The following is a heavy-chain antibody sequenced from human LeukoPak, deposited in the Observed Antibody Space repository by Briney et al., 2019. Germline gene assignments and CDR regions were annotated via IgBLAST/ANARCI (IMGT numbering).Heavy chain of an antibody. CDR1: GGSISSSSYY. J-gene: IGHJ4*02. V-gene: IGHV4-39*01. CDR2: IYYSGST. Sequence: SETLSLTCTVSGGSISSSSYYWGWIHQPPGKGLEWIGSIYYSGSTYYNPSLKSRVTISVDTSKNQFSLKLSSVTAADTAVYYCARRFAVTYYFDYWGQGTLVTVSS. CDR3: ARRFAVTYYFDY.